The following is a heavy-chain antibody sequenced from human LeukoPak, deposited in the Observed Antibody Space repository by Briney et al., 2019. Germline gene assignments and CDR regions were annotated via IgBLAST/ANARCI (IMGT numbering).Heavy chain of an antibody. CDR1: GFTFSTYA. CDR3: VLVVASDRYFDY. D-gene: IGHD2-15*01. Sequence: GGSLRLSCSASGFTFSTYAMRWVRQAPGKGLEYVSVINGSGYRTYYADSVKGRFTISRDNSKNKVYLQMSSLRVEDTAVYYCVLVVASDRYFDYWDQGTLVTVSS. V-gene: IGHV3-64D*06. CDR2: INGSGYRT. J-gene: IGHJ4*02.